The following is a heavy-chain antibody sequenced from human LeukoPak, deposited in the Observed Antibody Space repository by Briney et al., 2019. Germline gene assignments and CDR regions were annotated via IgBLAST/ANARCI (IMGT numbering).Heavy chain of an antibody. CDR2: IYYSGST. D-gene: IGHD1-1*01. CDR1: GGSISSSSYY. Sequence: KTSETLSLTCTVSGGSISSSSYYWGWIRQPPGKGLEWIGSIYYSGSTYYNPSLKSRVTISVDTSKNQCSLKLSSVTAADTAVYYCARQFSDWNDFFGYWGQGTLVTVSS. CDR3: ARQFSDWNDFFGY. J-gene: IGHJ4*02. V-gene: IGHV4-39*01.